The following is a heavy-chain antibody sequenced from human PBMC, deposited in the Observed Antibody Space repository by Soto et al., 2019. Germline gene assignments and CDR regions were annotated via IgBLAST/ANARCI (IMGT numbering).Heavy chain of an antibody. CDR3: ARDRAYYYDSSGYYYPD. CDR1: GGSVSSGSYY. V-gene: IGHV4-61*01. J-gene: IGHJ4*02. Sequence: SETLSLTCTVSGGSVSSGSYYWSWIRQPPGKGLEWIGYIYYSGSTNYNPSLKSRVTISVDTSKNQFSLKLSSVTAADTAVYYCARDRAYYYDSSGYYYPDWGQGTLVTVSS. D-gene: IGHD3-22*01. CDR2: IYYSGST.